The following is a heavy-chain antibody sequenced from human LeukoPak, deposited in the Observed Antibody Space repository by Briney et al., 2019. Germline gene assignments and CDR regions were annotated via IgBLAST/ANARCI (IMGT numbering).Heavy chain of an antibody. J-gene: IGHJ4*02. CDR3: ARAGRVEDYGLLSCIN. CDR1: GYTFPGYY. D-gene: IGHD2-2*01. CDR2: INPTSGGT. V-gene: IGHV1-2*04. Sequence: GASVKVSCKASGYTFPGYYMHWVRQAPGQGLEWMGWINPTSGGTNYAQKFQGWVTMTRDTSISTAYMELSRLRSDDTAVYYCARAGRVEDYGLLSCINWGQGTLVTVSS.